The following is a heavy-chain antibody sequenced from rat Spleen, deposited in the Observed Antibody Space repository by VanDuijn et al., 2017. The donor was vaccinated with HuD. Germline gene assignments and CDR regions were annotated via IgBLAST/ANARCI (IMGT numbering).Heavy chain of an antibody. CDR3: ATAGYTTDYYYAGGFDY. V-gene: IGHV5-31*01. Sequence: EVQLVESGGGLVQPGRSLKLSCVASGFIFKDYWMTWIRQAPGKGLEWVASITNGGGRLYYSDSVKGRFNISRENAKNTLYLHMNSLRSEDTATYYCATAGYTTDYYYAGGFDYWGQGVMVTVSS. J-gene: IGHJ2*01. CDR1: GFIFKDYW. D-gene: IGHD1-6*01. CDR2: ITNGGGRL.